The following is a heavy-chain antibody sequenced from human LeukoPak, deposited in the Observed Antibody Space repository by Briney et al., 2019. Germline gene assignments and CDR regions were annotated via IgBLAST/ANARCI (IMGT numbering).Heavy chain of an antibody. CDR3: ARGTMAAAGIAY. CDR1: GFTFSDYY. J-gene: IGHJ4*02. Sequence: PGGSLRLSCAASGFTFSDYYMSWIRQAPGTGLVWVSDIKPDGSSTSYADSVKGRFTISRDNAKNTVSLQMNSLRAEDTAVYYCARGTMAAAGIAYWGQGTLVTVSS. V-gene: IGHV3-74*01. D-gene: IGHD6-13*01. CDR2: IKPDGSST.